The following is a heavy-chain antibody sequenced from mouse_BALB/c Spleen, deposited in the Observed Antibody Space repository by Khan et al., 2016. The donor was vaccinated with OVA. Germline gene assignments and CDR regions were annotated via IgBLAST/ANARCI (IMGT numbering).Heavy chain of an antibody. CDR3: ARVGYNGTMDY. CDR2: INTYTGEP. V-gene: IGHV9-3-1*01. J-gene: IGHJ4*01. CDR1: GYTFTIYG. D-gene: IGHD2-14*01. Sequence: LVESRPELKKPGETVKISCKASGYTFTIYGMNWVRQAPGKGLKWMGWINTYTGEPTYADDFKGRFAFSLETSASTAFLQINNLKNEDTATYFCARVGYNGTMDYWGQGTSVTVSS.